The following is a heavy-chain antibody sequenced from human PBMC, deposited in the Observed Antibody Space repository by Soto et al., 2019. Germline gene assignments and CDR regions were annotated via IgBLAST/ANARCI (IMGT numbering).Heavy chain of an antibody. CDR3: ARGLPYYDILTGYYMAAKEGFGP. Sequence: GASVKVSCKGSGYTFTGYYMHWVRQAPGQGLEWMGWINPNSGGTNYAQKFQGRVTMTRGTSISTAYMELSRLISDNTAVYYCARGLPYYDILTGYYMAAKEGFGPWGQGTLVTVSS. D-gene: IGHD3-9*01. CDR2: INPNSGGT. V-gene: IGHV1-2*02. CDR1: GYTFTGYY. J-gene: IGHJ5*02.